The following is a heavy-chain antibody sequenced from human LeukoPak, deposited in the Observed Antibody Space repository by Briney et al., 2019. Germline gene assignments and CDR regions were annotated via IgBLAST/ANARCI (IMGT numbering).Heavy chain of an antibody. J-gene: IGHJ6*04. CDR3: TRVFTGGHLDV. CDR2: IYYSGST. CDR1: GGSISSYY. V-gene: IGHV4-59*01. D-gene: IGHD1-14*01. Sequence: SETLSLTCTVSGGSISSYYWSWIRQPPGKGLEWIGYIYYSGSTNYNPSLKSRVTISVDPSKNQFSLELSSVTAADTAVYYCTRVFTGGHLDVWGKGTTVTVSS.